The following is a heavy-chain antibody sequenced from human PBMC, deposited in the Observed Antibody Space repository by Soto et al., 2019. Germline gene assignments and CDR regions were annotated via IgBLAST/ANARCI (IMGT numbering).Heavy chain of an antibody. CDR1: GYSFTSLD. J-gene: IGHJ4*02. Sequence: QVQLVQSGAEVREPGASVKVSCKASGYSFTSLDINWVRQTTGQGLEWMGWMQPSSGRTGYAQKFQGRVTMTRDTSINTDYMELSSLNADDTDFYYCARGVTAGVDYWGQGTLVTVSS. D-gene: IGHD1-26*01. CDR3: ARGVTAGVDY. V-gene: IGHV1-8*01. CDR2: MQPSSGRT.